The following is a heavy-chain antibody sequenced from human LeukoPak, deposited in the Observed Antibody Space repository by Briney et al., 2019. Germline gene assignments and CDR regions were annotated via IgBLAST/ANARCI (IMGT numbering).Heavy chain of an antibody. D-gene: IGHD3-3*01. CDR3: ARRGDYDFWSGPFDY. CDR1: GGPISSSSYY. CDR2: IYYSGST. Sequence: PSETLSLTCTVSGGPISSSSYYWGWIRQPPGKGLEWIGSIYYSGSTYYNPSLKSRVTISVDTSKNQFSLKLSSVTAADTAVYYCARRGDYDFWSGPFDYWGQGTLVTVSS. V-gene: IGHV4-39*01. J-gene: IGHJ4*02.